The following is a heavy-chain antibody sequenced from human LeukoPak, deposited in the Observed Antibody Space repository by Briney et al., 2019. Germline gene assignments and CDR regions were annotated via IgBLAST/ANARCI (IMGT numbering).Heavy chain of an antibody. Sequence: SETLSLTCTVSGGSISSYYWSWIRQPPGKGLEWIGYIYYSGSTNYNPSLKSRVTISVDTSKNQFSLKLSSVTAPDTAVYYCARSPPAKGFYYFDYWGQGTLVTVSS. J-gene: IGHJ4*02. CDR3: ARSPPAKGFYYFDY. CDR2: IYYSGST. CDR1: GGSISSYY. V-gene: IGHV4-59*08.